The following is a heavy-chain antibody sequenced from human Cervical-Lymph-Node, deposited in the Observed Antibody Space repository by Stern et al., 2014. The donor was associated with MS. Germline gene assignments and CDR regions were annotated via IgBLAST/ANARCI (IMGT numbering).Heavy chain of an antibody. CDR2: LYPCDYDP. Sequence: EVQLVESGAEVKKPGESLKISCKGSGYSFTANCIAWVRQMPGKGPEWMAILYPCDYDPRYSPSFQGQVTISADKSISTAYLQGSSLKASDTAMDYCARDYGDYAFDYWGQGTLVTVSS. CDR3: ARDYGDYAFDY. J-gene: IGHJ4*02. D-gene: IGHD4-17*01. CDR1: GYSFTANC. V-gene: IGHV5-51*01.